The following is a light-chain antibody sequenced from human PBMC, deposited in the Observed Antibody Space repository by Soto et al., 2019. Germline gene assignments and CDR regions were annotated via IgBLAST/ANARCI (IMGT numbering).Light chain of an antibody. CDR2: AAS. CDR3: QQYKSYPMT. Sequence: DIQMTQSPSSLSASVGDRVTITCRASQGISNHLAWFQQKPGKAPKSLIYAASSLQSGVPSKFSGSGSGTDFTLTISSLQSEDFATYYCQQYKSYPMTFGQGTKVDIK. J-gene: IGKJ1*01. V-gene: IGKV1-16*02. CDR1: QGISNH.